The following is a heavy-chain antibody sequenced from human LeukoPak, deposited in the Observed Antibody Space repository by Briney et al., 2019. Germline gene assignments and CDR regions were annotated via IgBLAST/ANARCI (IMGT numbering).Heavy chain of an antibody. CDR3: AGVARDWYLYFDY. J-gene: IGHJ4*02. CDR1: GFTFSSYA. V-gene: IGHV3-23*01. D-gene: IGHD3/OR15-3a*01. CDR2: ISGSGGST. Sequence: GGSLRLSCAASGFTFSSYAMSWVRRAPGKGLEWVSAISGSGGSTYYADSVKGRFTISRDNSKNTLYLQMNSLRAEDTAVYYCAGVARDWYLYFDYWGQGTLVTVSS.